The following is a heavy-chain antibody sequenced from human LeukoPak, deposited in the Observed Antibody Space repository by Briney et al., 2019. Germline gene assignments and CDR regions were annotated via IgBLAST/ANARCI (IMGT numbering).Heavy chain of an antibody. Sequence: RSLRLSCAASGFTFSTYGMHWVRQAPGKGLEWVAVISNDGRDKYSADSVKGRFTISRDNSKNTLYLQMNSLRAEDTAVYYCAKDRDYGASGYYFDYWGQGTLVTVSS. V-gene: IGHV3-30*18. D-gene: IGHD4-17*01. J-gene: IGHJ4*02. CDR1: GFTFSTYG. CDR3: AKDRDYGASGYYFDY. CDR2: ISNDGRDK.